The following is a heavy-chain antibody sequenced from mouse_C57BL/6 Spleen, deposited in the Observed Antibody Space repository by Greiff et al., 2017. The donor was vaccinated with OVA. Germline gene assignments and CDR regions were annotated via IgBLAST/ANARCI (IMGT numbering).Heavy chain of an antibody. J-gene: IGHJ4*01. CDR2: IWRGGST. V-gene: IGHV2-5*01. D-gene: IGHD1-1*01. Sequence: VKLMESGPGLVQPSQSLSITCTVSGFSLTSYGVHWVRQSPGKGLEWLGVIWRGGSTDYNAAFMSRLSITKDNSKSQVFFKMNSLQADDTAIYYCAKNGVTTVVGNYAMDYWGQGTSVTVSS. CDR1: GFSLTSYG. CDR3: AKNGVTTVVGNYAMDY.